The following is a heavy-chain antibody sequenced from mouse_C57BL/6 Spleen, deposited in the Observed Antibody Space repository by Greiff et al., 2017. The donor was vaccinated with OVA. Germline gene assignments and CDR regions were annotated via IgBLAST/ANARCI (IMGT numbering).Heavy chain of an antibody. Sequence: DVQLQQSGPELVKPGASVKISCTASGYTFTDYYMTWVRQSHGKSLEWVGDINPYTGGTCYNQKFKGKVTLTVDKSSSTAYMELRSLTSEDAAVSFCAREGLYYDYGYWGQGTLVTVSA. CDR1: GYTFTDYY. J-gene: IGHJ3*01. V-gene: IGHV1-26*01. CDR3: AREGLYYDYGY. D-gene: IGHD2-4*01. CDR2: INPYTGGT.